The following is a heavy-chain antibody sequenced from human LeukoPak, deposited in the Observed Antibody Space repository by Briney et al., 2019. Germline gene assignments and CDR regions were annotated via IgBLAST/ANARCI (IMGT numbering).Heavy chain of an antibody. CDR2: IKPDGSHV. J-gene: IGHJ3*01. Sequence: GGSLRLSCAASGFTFSTYWMNWVRQAPGKGLEWVADIKPDGSHVSYVDSVKGRFSISRDNAQNALYLQVSSLRAEDTAIYYCAREGRLLGAFDVWGQGTMVTVSS. D-gene: IGHD2-15*01. CDR1: GFTFSTYW. CDR3: AREGRLLGAFDV. V-gene: IGHV3-7*01.